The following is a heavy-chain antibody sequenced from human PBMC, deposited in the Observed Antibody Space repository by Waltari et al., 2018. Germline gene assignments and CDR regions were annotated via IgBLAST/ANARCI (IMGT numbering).Heavy chain of an antibody. D-gene: IGHD6-13*01. V-gene: IGHV4-39*01. J-gene: IGHJ4*02. CDR3: ARRVGYSSSWYRGYYFDY. CDR1: GGSISSSSYY. CDR2: IYYSGTT. Sequence: QLQLQESGPGLVKPSETLSLTCTVSGGSISSSSYYWGWIRQPPGKGLEWIGSIYYSGTTSSNPSLKSRGTISVDTSKNQFSLKLSSVTAADTAVYYCARRVGYSSSWYRGYYFDYWGQGTLVTVSS.